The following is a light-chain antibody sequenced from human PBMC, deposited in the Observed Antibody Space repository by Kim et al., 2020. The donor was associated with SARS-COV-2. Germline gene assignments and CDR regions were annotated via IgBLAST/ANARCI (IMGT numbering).Light chain of an antibody. CDR3: CSYTHGRTYWM. Sequence: QSALTQPASVSGSPGQSITIACTDARSHGGNDNVVSWYQQLPGKAPKLMIYEFTKRPSGVSHRFSGSESGNTASLTISGLRPEDEAEYFCCSYTHGRTYWMFGGGTQLTVL. CDR2: EFT. CDR1: RSHGGNDNV. V-gene: IGLV2-23*02. J-gene: IGLJ3*02.